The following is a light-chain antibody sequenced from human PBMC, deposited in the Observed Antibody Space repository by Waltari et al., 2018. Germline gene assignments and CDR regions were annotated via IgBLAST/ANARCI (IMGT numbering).Light chain of an antibody. CDR1: QSISNN. CDR2: GAS. CDR3: QQYNNWPPAWT. Sequence: EIVMTQSPATLSVSPGERATLSCRASQSISNNVAWYQQKPGQAPRLLMYGASTRATGIPARFSGSGSGREFTLTISSLQSEDFAVYYCQQYNNWPPAWTFGQGTKVEIK. V-gene: IGKV3-15*01. J-gene: IGKJ1*01.